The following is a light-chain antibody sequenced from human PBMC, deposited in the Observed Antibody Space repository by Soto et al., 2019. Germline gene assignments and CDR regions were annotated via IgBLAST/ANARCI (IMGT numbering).Light chain of an antibody. CDR1: SGAVTSGHF. Sequence: QAVVTQETSLSVSPGGTVTLTCGSSSGAVTSGHFPYWFQQKPGQAPRTLVYDTNNKHSWTPARFSGSLLGDKAALTLSGAQPEDEDDYYCLLSYSAIRVFGGGTQLTVL. V-gene: IGLV7-46*01. CDR3: LLSYSAIRV. CDR2: DTN. J-gene: IGLJ2*01.